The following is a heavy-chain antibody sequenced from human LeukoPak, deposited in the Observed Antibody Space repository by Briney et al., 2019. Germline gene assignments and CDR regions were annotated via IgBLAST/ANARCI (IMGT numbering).Heavy chain of an antibody. Sequence: ASVKLSCKASGYTFSTYGINWMRQAPGQGLELMGWISAYNGHTIYSQMVQGRVTLTTSTSTNTAYMELRSLRSDGRAVYYCARDQRFGIAAVDSWFDPWGQGTLVSVSS. D-gene: IGHD6-13*01. CDR2: ISAYNGHT. CDR3: ARDQRFGIAAVDSWFDP. V-gene: IGHV1-18*01. J-gene: IGHJ5*02. CDR1: GYTFSTYG.